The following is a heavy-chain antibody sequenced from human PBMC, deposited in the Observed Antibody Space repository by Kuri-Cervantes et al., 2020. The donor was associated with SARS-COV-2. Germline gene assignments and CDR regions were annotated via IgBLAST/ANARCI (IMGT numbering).Heavy chain of an antibody. CDR1: GDSITNYY. D-gene: IGHD6-13*01. J-gene: IGHJ4*02. CDR3: ARDDFSYGSNHFDI. Sequence: SETLSLTCTVSGDSITNYYWSWIRQPPGKGLEWIGYVYYTGSTNYKPSLESRVTMSVDTSKNQFSLKLNSVTVADTAVYYCARDDFSYGSNHFDIWGQGNLVTVSS. CDR2: VYYTGST. V-gene: IGHV4-59*01.